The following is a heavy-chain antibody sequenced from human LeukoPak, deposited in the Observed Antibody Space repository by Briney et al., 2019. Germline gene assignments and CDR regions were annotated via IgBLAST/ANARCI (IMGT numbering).Heavy chain of an antibody. CDR3: AELGITMIEGV. CDR1: GFTFSSYE. J-gene: IGHJ6*04. Sequence: GGSVRLSCAACGFTFSSYEMNWVREARGKGLEGVSYISSSGSTIYYADSVKGRFTISRDNAKNSLYLQMNSLRAEDTAVYYCAELGITMIEGVWGKGTTVTISS. CDR2: ISSSGSTI. D-gene: IGHD3-22*01. V-gene: IGHV3-48*03.